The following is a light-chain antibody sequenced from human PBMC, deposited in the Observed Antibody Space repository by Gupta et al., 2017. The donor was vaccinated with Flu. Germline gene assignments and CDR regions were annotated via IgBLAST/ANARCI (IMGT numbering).Light chain of an antibody. Sequence: EIVLTQSPATLSLSPGERATLSCRASQSVSSYLAWYQQKPGQAPRLLIYDASNRATGIPARFSGSGSGTDFTLTISSREPEDFAVYYCQQRSNWHCFGGGTKVEIK. CDR3: QQRSNWHC. CDR2: DAS. CDR1: QSVSSY. V-gene: IGKV3-11*01. J-gene: IGKJ4*01.